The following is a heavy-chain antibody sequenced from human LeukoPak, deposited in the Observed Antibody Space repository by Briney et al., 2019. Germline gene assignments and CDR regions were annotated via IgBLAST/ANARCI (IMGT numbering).Heavy chain of an antibody. Sequence: SVKVSCKASGFTLIGHYMHWVRQAPGQGLEWMGGIIPIFGTANYAQKFQGRVTMTADKSTGTVYMELSSLRSGDTAVYYCARGITVVRGVIKGGMDVWGQGTTVTVSS. CDR2: IIPIFGTA. CDR3: ARGITVVRGVIKGGMDV. CDR1: GFTLIGHY. V-gene: IGHV1-69*06. J-gene: IGHJ6*02. D-gene: IGHD3-10*01.